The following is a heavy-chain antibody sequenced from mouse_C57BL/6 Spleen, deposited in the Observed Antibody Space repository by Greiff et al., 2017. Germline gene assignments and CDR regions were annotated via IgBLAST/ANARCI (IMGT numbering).Heavy chain of an antibody. CDR3: ARSPIYYGHFDY. V-gene: IGHV3-6*01. Sequence: EVKLQESGPGLVKPSQSLSLTCSVTGYSITSGYYWNWIRQFPGNKLEWMGYISYDGSNNYNPSLKNRISITRDTSKNQFFLKLNSVTTEDTATYYCARSPIYYGHFDYWGQGTTLTVSS. CDR2: ISYDGSN. D-gene: IGHD2-1*01. CDR1: GYSITSGYY. J-gene: IGHJ2*01.